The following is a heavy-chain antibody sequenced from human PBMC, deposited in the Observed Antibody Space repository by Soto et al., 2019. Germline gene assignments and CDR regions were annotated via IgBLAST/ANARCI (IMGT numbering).Heavy chain of an antibody. Sequence: QVQLQQWGAGLVKPSETLSLSCAVYGQSFSGHSWAWLRQPPGKGLEWIGEISESGSTYYNPSLKSRVTISTDTSKKQFSLKLNSVTAADTAAYFCARGSGIVALPGELEDVNYDFWGQGTPVNVSS. J-gene: IGHJ4*02. CDR1: GQSFSGHS. CDR2: ISESGST. V-gene: IGHV4-34*01. D-gene: IGHD1-1*01. CDR3: ARGSGIVALPGELEDVNYDF.